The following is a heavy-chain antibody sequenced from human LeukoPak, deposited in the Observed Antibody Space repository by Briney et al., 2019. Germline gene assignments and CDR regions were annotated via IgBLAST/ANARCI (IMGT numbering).Heavy chain of an antibody. Sequence: GGSLRLSCAASGFTFSGYWMSWVRQAPGKGLDWVAKIMQDGSEKYYVASVKGRFTISRDNAKKSLFLQMNSLRAEDTAVYYCAVINTFYYDGLDVWGQGTTVTVS. D-gene: IGHD2-21*01. CDR3: AVINTFYYDGLDV. V-gene: IGHV3-7*05. CDR2: IMQDGSEK. CDR1: GFTFSGYW. J-gene: IGHJ6*02.